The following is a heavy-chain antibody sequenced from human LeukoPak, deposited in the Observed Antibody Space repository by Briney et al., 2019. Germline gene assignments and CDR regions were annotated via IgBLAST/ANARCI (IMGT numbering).Heavy chain of an antibody. D-gene: IGHD2-15*01. J-gene: IGHJ4*02. Sequence: SETLSLTCTVSGGSISSYYWSWIRQPPGKGLEWIGYIYYSGSTYYNPSLKSRVTISVDTSKNQFSLKLSSVTAADTAVYYCARDFLLGYCSGGSCPNWGQGTLVTVSS. CDR1: GGSISSYY. CDR3: ARDFLLGYCSGGSCPN. V-gene: IGHV4-59*04. CDR2: IYYSGST.